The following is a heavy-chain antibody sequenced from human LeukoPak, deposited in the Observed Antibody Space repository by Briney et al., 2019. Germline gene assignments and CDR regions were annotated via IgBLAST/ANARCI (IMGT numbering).Heavy chain of an antibody. CDR1: GFTVNSNY. Sequence: GGSLRLSCVASGFTVNSNYMSWVRQAPGKGLEWVSVIYSGGSTYYADSVKGRFTISRDNSKNTLYLQMNSLRAEDTAVYYCARTLGYCSGGSCYRGVGPNWFDPWGQGTLVTVSS. CDR2: IYSGGST. D-gene: IGHD2-15*01. CDR3: ARTLGYCSGGSCYRGVGPNWFDP. J-gene: IGHJ5*02. V-gene: IGHV3-53*01.